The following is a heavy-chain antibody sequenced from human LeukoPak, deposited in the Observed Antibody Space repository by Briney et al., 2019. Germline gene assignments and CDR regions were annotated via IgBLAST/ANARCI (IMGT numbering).Heavy chain of an antibody. J-gene: IGHJ3*02. CDR1: GFTFSTYW. V-gene: IGHV3-74*01. CDR3: ARESYCSGGSCYSGRAFDI. Sequence: GGSLRLSCAASGFTFSTYWMHWVRQAPGKGLVWVSRINTAGSSTYYAGSVKGRFTISRDNAKNTLYLQMNSLRAEDTAVYYCARESYCSGGSCYSGRAFDIWGQGTMVTVSS. D-gene: IGHD2-15*01. CDR2: INTAGSST.